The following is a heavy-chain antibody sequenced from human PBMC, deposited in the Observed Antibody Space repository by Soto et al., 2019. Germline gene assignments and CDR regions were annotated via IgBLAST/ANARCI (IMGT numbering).Heavy chain of an antibody. V-gene: IGHV3-23*01. J-gene: IGHJ6*02. CDR3: AKDSFSGSYYVWGLDYYYGMDV. CDR2: ISGSGGST. Sequence: PGGSLRLSCAASGFTFSSYAMSWVRQAPGKGLEWVSAISGSGGSTYYADSVKGRFTISRDNSKNTLYLQMNSLRAEDTAVYYCAKDSFSGSYYVWGLDYYYGMDVWGQGTTVTVSS. D-gene: IGHD3-10*01. CDR1: GFTFSSYA.